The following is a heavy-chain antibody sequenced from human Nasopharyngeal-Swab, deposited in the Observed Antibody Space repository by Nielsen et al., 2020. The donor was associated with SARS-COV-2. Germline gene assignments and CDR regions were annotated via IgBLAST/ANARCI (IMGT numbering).Heavy chain of an antibody. CDR1: GFTFNNYW. V-gene: IGHV3-74*01. CDR2: INGEESRT. J-gene: IGHJ3*01. CDR3: ARDPHGVRGAMQDAFDP. Sequence: GGSLRLSCAVSGFTFNNYWMHWVRQAPGKGLVWVSRINGEESRTSYADSVKGRFTISRDNAKNTLYLQMNSLRADDAAMYYCARDPHGVRGAMQDAFDPWGQGTMVTVSS. D-gene: IGHD3-16*01.